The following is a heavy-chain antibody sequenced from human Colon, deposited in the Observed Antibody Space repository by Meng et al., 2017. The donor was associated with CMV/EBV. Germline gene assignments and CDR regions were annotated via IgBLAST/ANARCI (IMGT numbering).Heavy chain of an antibody. D-gene: IGHD2-15*01. Sequence: LPCTVSGGSISSCGYYWSWIRQHPGKGLEWIGYIYYSGSTYYNPSLKSRVTISLDTSKNQFSLKLSSVTAADTAVYYCARDPGSGPAYWGQGTLVTVSS. V-gene: IGHV4-31*03. J-gene: IGHJ4*02. CDR1: GGSISSCGYY. CDR2: IYYSGST. CDR3: ARDPGSGPAY.